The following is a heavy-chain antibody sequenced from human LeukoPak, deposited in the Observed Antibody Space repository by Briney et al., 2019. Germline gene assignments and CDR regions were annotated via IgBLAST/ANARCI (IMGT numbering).Heavy chain of an antibody. CDR1: GFIFRNFW. V-gene: IGHV3-74*01. CDR3: VRGLGDV. J-gene: IGHJ6*04. Sequence: GGSLRLSCSVSGFIFRNFWMHWVRQAPGKGPEWVSHINNDGNLVTYADSVKGRFTISRDSARDTVFLQMNSLRVEDTAVYYCVRGLGDVWGKGTLVTVSS. CDR2: INNDGNLV. D-gene: IGHD4-11*01.